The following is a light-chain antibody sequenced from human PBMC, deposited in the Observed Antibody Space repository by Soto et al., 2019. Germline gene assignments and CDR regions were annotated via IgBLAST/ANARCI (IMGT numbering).Light chain of an antibody. CDR2: DAS. J-gene: IGKJ1*01. Sequence: DIQMTQSPSTLSASVGDRVTITCRASQSISSWLAWYQQKPGKAPKLLIYDASSLESGVPSRFSGSGSGTDFTLTINNMQREDFATYYCQRTYNLPRTFGQGTKVDIK. CDR1: QSISSW. V-gene: IGKV1-5*01. CDR3: QRTYNLPRT.